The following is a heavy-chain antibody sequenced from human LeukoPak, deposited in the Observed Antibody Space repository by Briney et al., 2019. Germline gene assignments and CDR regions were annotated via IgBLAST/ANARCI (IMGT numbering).Heavy chain of an antibody. J-gene: IGHJ4*02. CDR3: ARLTGNYSYFAY. Sequence: PSETLSLTCTVSGGSVSGYYWSWIRQSAGEGLEWIGRIHSSGSTNYHPSLRSRVTMSVDTSKNQISLRLRSVTAADTAIYYCARLTGNYSYFAYWGQGTLVTVSS. D-gene: IGHD7-27*01. CDR2: IHSSGST. CDR1: GGSVSGYY. V-gene: IGHV4-4*07.